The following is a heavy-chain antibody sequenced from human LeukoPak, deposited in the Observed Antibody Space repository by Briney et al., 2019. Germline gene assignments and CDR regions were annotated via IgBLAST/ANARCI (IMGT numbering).Heavy chain of an antibody. CDR2: INHSGST. D-gene: IGHD3-22*01. CDR1: GGSFSGYY. CDR3: ASRYDSSGYSNY. V-gene: IGHV4-34*01. Sequence: SETLSLTCAVYGGSFSGYYWSWIRQPPGKGLEWIGEINHSGSTNYNPSLKSRVTMSVDTSKNQFSLKLSSVTAADTAVYYCASRYDSSGYSNYWGQGTLVTVSS. J-gene: IGHJ4*02.